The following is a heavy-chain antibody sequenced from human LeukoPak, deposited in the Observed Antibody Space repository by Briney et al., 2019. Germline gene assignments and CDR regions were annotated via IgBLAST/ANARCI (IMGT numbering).Heavy chain of an antibody. CDR3: ARGIAVLDAFDI. Sequence: ASVKVSCKASGYTFTNYRISWVRQAPGQGLEWMGWVSAYNGNTNYAQKLQGRVTMTTDTSTSTAYMELRSLRSDDTAVYYCARGIAVLDAFDIWGQGTMVTVSS. D-gene: IGHD6-19*01. V-gene: IGHV1-18*01. J-gene: IGHJ3*02. CDR1: GYTFTNYR. CDR2: VSAYNGNT.